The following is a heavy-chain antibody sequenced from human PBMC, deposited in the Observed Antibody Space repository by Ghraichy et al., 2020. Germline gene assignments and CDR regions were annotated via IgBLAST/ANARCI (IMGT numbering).Heavy chain of an antibody. CDR3: AKDELDSSGYYYFDY. Sequence: GESLNISCAASGFTFSSYAMSWVRQAPGKGLEWVSAISGSGGSTYYADSVKGRFTISRDNSKNTLSLQMNSLRAEDTAVYYCAKDELDSSGYYYFDYWGQGTLVTVSS. CDR2: ISGSGGST. J-gene: IGHJ4*02. V-gene: IGHV3-23*01. D-gene: IGHD6-19*01. CDR1: GFTFSSYA.